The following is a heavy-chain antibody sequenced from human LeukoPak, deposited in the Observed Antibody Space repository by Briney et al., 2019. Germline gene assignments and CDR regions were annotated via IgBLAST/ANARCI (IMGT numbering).Heavy chain of an antibody. D-gene: IGHD2-21*02. CDR1: GFTFSSYA. J-gene: IGHJ4*02. Sequence: LTGGSLRLSCAASGFTFSSYAMHWVRQAPGKWLEWVAVISYDGSNKYYADSVKGRFTISRDNSKNTLYLQMNSLRAEDTAVYYCARSRVTADFDYWGQGTLVTVSS. CDR3: ARSRVTADFDY. CDR2: ISYDGSNK. V-gene: IGHV3-30*04.